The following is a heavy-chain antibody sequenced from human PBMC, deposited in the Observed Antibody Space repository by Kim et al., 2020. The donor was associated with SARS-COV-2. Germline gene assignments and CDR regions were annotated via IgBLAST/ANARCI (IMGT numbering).Heavy chain of an antibody. V-gene: IGHV3-23*01. CDR2: ISGSGGTT. Sequence: GGSLRLSCAASGFTFSNYDMSWVRQAPGEGLEWVSVISGSGGTTYYADSVKGRFTISRDNSKNTLFLQMSSLRPEDTAIYYCARYGGSHWGQGTLVTVSS. J-gene: IGHJ4*02. D-gene: IGHD3-10*01. CDR1: GFTFSNYD. CDR3: ARYGGSH.